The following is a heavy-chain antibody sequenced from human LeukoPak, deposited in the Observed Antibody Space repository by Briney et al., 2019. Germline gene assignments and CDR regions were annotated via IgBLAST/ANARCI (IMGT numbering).Heavy chain of an antibody. CDR3: ARDSWIQKFDY. CDR2: MNPNSGNT. J-gene: IGHJ4*02. V-gene: IGHV1-8*03. Sequence: GASVKVSCKASGYTFTSYDINWVRQATGQGLEWMGWMNPNSGNTGYAQKFQGRVTITRNTSISTAYMELSSLRSEDTAVYYCARDSWIQKFDYWGQGTLVTVSS. CDR1: GYTFTSYD. D-gene: IGHD5-18*01.